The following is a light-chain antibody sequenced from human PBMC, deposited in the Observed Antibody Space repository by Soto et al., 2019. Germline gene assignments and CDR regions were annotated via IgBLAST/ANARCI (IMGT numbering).Light chain of an antibody. Sequence: QSVLTQPPSASGTPGQRVTISCSGSRSNIGRNTVNWFQQLPGTAPKLLIYSNNQRPSGVPDRFSDSKSGTSASLAISGLQSEDEAAYYCAAWDDSLNGVVFGGGTELTV. J-gene: IGLJ2*01. V-gene: IGLV1-44*01. CDR3: AAWDDSLNGVV. CDR1: RSNIGRNT. CDR2: SNN.